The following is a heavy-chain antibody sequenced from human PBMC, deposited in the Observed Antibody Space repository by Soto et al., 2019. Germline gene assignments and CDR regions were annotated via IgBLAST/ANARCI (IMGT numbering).Heavy chain of an antibody. CDR3: VRDILRIPYGSGRFDP. V-gene: IGHV3-33*05. CDR1: RFTFRAYD. CDR2: ISFDGTKI. J-gene: IGHJ5*02. Sequence: HLQESGGGLVQPGESLRLSCVASRFTFRAYDMYWVRQSPGRGLEWVAMISFDGTKIHYADSVKGRFAISRDNGKNRLDLQMNSLRAEDTALYRCVRDILRIPYGSGRFDPWGLGTLVTVSS. D-gene: IGHD3-10*01.